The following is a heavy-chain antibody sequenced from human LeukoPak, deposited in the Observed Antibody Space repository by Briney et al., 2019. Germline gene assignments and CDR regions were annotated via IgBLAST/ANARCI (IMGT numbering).Heavy chain of an antibody. Sequence: SVTVSYKASGGTFVSYAISWVRQAPGQGLEWMGRIIPILGIANYAQKFQGRVTITADKSTSTAYMELSSLRSEDTAVYYCASGATYGSGSYFVYWGQGTLVTVSS. CDR1: GGTFVSYA. J-gene: IGHJ4*02. V-gene: IGHV1-69*04. CDR3: ASGATYGSGSYFVY. CDR2: IIPILGIA. D-gene: IGHD3-10*01.